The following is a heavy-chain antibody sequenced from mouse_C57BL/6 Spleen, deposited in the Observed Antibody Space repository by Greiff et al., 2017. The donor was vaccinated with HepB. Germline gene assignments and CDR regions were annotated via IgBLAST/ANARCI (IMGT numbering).Heavy chain of an antibody. D-gene: IGHD2-5*01. J-gene: IGHJ2*01. CDR2: ISYDGSN. Sequence: VQLKQSGPGLVKPSQSLSLTCSVTGYSITSGYYWNWIRQFPGNKLEWMGYISYDGSNNYNPSLKNRISITRDTSKNQFFLKLNSVTTEDTATYYCARDHYSNFDYWGQGTTLTVSS. CDR1: GYSITSGYY. CDR3: ARDHYSNFDY. V-gene: IGHV3-6*01.